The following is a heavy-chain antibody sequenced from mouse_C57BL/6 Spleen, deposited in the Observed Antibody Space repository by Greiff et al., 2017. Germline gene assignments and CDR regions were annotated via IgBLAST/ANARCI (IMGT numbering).Heavy chain of an antibody. V-gene: IGHV3-6*01. CDR2: ISYDGSN. CDR1: GYSITSGYY. J-gene: IGHJ4*01. CDR3: ARNRLFYAMDY. Sequence: EVQLVESGPGLVKPSQSLSLSCSATGYSITSGYYWNWIRQFPGNKLEWMGYISYDGSNNYNPSFKNRITFTRDTSTNQFFLKLNSVTTEDTATYYCARNRLFYAMDYWGQGTSVTVSS.